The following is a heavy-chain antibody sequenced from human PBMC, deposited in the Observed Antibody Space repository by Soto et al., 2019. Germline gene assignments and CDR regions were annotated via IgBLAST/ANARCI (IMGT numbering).Heavy chain of an antibody. Sequence: QGQLVQSGAEVKKPGASVKVSCQASDYSFTSYGINWVRQAPGQGLEWMGWISAYNGHTIYAQKFQGRVTMTADTYTSTAYLELRSLRSDDTAIYYCAREVIGYSVTLRGGDLWGQGTLVTGSS. CDR1: DYSFTSYG. CDR2: ISAYNGHT. V-gene: IGHV1-18*01. J-gene: IGHJ4*02. D-gene: IGHD3-9*01. CDR3: AREVIGYSVTLRGGDL.